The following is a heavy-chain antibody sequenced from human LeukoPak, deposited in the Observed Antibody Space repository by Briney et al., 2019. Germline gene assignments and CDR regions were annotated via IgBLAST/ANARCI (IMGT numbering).Heavy chain of an antibody. CDR3: VRDPDALDY. V-gene: IGHV3-48*02. Sequence: GGSLRLSCVVSGFTFGRYSMNWVRQAPGKGLEWVSYIRSSGDTKYYADSVKGRFTISRDNAKNSLYLQMNSLRDEDTAVYYCVRDPDALDYWGQGTLVTVSS. CDR1: GFTFGRYS. J-gene: IGHJ4*02. D-gene: IGHD2-2*01. CDR2: IRSSGDTK.